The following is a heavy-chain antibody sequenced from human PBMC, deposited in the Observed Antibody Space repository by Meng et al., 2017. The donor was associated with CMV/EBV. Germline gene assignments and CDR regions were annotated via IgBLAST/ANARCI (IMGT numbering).Heavy chain of an antibody. V-gene: IGHV3-30*02. CDR3: AKERGWELLGLFDY. J-gene: IGHJ4*02. CDR1: GFTFDDYG. Sequence: GESLKISCAASGFTFDDYGMSWVRQAPGKGLEWVAFIRYDGSNKYYADSVKGRFTISRDNSKNMLYLQMNSLRAEDTAVYYCAKERGWELLGLFDYWGQGTLVTVSS. D-gene: IGHD1-26*01. CDR2: IRYDGSNK.